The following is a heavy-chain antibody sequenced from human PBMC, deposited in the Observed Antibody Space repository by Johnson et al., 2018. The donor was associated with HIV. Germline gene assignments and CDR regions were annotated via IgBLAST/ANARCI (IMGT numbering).Heavy chain of an antibody. J-gene: IGHJ3*02. CDR2: IKLDGNED. D-gene: IGHD6-13*01. CDR1: GFTFSSYW. CDR3: ARDGVYSSPHDAFDI. V-gene: IGHV3-7*03. Sequence: VQLVESGGGLVQPGGSLRLSCAASGFTFSSYWMSWVRQAPGKGLEWVANIKLDGNEDYYADSLKGRFTVFRDNAKNSLYLQMDNLRTDDTAVYYCARDGVYSSPHDAFDIWGQGTMVTVSS.